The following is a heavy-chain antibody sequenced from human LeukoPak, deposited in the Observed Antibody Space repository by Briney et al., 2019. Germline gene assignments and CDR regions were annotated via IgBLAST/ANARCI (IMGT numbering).Heavy chain of an antibody. CDR1: GFTFSSYG. J-gene: IGHJ3*02. D-gene: IGHD5-24*01. V-gene: IGHV3-33*01. CDR2: IWYDGSNK. CDR3: ARDMGRESYYWYAFDI. Sequence: GGSLRLSCAASGFTFSSYGMHWVRQAPGKGLEWVAVIWYDGSNKYYADSVKGRFTISRDNSKNTLYVQMNSLRAEDTAIYYCARDMGRESYYWYAFDIWGQGTMVTVSS.